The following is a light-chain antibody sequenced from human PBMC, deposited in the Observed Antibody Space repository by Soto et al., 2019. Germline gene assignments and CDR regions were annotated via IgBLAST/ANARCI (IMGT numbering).Light chain of an antibody. CDR3: QAYGSSRST. V-gene: IGKV3-20*01. J-gene: IGKJ4*01. Sequence: EIVLTQSPGTLSVSPGERATLSCRASQSVSSSYLAWYQQKPGQAPRLLIYGASSRATGIPERFSGSGSVTDFTLTISSLQPDAFALSYCQAYGSSRSTFGGGTKVDIK. CDR2: GAS. CDR1: QSVSSSY.